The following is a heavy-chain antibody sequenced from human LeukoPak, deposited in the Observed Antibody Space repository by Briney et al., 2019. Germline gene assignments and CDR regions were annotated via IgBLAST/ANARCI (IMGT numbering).Heavy chain of an antibody. CDR2: IYYSGST. CDR3: ARHTYDSSGYYDRPTYFDY. CDR1: GGSISSSSYY. Sequence: SETLSLTCTVSGGSISSSSYYWGWIRQPPGKGLEWIGSIYYSGSTYYNPSLKSRVTISVDTSKNQFSLKLSSVTAADTAVYYCARHTYDSSGYYDRPTYFDYWDQGTLVTVSS. D-gene: IGHD3-22*01. J-gene: IGHJ4*02. V-gene: IGHV4-39*01.